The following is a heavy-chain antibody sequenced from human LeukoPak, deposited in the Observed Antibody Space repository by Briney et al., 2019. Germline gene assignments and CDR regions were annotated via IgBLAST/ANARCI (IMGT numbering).Heavy chain of an antibody. V-gene: IGHV4-39*01. CDR1: GGSISSSSYY. CDR2: IYYSGST. Sequence: SETLSLTCTVSGGSISSSSYYWGWIRQHPGKGLEWIGCIYYSGSTYYNPSLKTRVTISVATSKNQFSLELSSVTAADTAVYYCARPGDCSGGSCYSGDAFDIWGQGTMVTVSS. D-gene: IGHD2-15*01. J-gene: IGHJ3*02. CDR3: ARPGDCSGGSCYSGDAFDI.